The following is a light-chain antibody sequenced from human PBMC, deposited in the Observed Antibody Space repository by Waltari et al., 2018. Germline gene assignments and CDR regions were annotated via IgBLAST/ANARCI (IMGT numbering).Light chain of an antibody. V-gene: IGKV1-5*03. CDR2: KAS. CDR3: QQYYTYWT. J-gene: IGKJ1*01. Sequence: DIQMTQSPSTPASSVGDSVTITCRASQTIITWLAWYQQKPGKAPKLLIYKASSLESGVPSRFSGSGAGTEFSLTISSLQPDDSATYYCQQYYTYWTFGQGTKVDIK. CDR1: QTIITW.